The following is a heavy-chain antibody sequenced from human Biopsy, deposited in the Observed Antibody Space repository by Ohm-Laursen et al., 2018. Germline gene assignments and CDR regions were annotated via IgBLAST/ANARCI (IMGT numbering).Heavy chain of an antibody. Sequence: ASVKVSCKASGYTFTDYYLHWVRQDPGQGLEWMGWIHAKSGATNYAEKFQGRVTMTGDTSLRTTYMELRSLSPDDTAVYYCVRDHGVTFSGVIVRGDAFDVWGQGTKVTVSS. V-gene: IGHV1-2*02. J-gene: IGHJ3*01. CDR3: VRDHGVTFSGVIVRGDAFDV. CDR2: IHAKSGAT. D-gene: IGHD3-16*02. CDR1: GYTFTDYY.